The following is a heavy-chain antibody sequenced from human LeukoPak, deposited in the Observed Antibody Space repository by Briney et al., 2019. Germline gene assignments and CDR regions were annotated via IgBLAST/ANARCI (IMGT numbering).Heavy chain of an antibody. V-gene: IGHV3-48*03. CDR1: GFPFSSYE. D-gene: IGHD3-10*02. CDR3: AELGITMIGGA. Sequence: GGSLRLSCAGSGFPFSSYEMNWVRQAPGKGLEWVSYISSSGSTIYYADSVKGRFTISRDNAKNSLYLQMNSLRAEDTAVYYCAELGITMIGGAWGKGTTVTISS. J-gene: IGHJ6*04. CDR2: ISSSGSTI.